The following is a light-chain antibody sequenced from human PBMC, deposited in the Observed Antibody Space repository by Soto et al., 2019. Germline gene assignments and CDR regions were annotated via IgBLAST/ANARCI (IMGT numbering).Light chain of an antibody. Sequence: DIQMTQSPSSLSASVGDRVTITCRASQSISSYLNWYQQKPGKAPKLLIYAASSLQCGVPSRFSGSGSGTDFTLTISSLQPEDFATYYCQQSYSTPRTFGQGTKVDIK. CDR1: QSISSY. CDR2: AAS. J-gene: IGKJ1*01. CDR3: QQSYSTPRT. V-gene: IGKV1-39*01.